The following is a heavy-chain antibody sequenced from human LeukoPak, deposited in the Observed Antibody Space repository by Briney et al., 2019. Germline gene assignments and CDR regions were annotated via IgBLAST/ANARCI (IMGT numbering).Heavy chain of an antibody. J-gene: IGHJ4*02. CDR3: ATTGYSYAVGY. D-gene: IGHD5-18*01. CDR2: INHSGST. CDR1: GGSGYY. V-gene: IGHV4-34*01. Sequence: PSETLSLTCAVYGGSGYYWSWIRQPPGKGLEWIGEINHSGSTNYNPSLKSRVTISVDTSKNQFSLKLSSVTAADTAVYYCATTGYSYAVGYWGQGTLVTVSS.